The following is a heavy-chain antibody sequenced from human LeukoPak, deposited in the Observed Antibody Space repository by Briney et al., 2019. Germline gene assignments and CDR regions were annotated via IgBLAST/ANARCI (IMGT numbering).Heavy chain of an antibody. CDR2: IYPNSGAT. V-gene: IGHV1-2*02. CDR3: ARGKQDGTDYHSRNFDF. Sequence: GASVKVSCKASGYSFGDYYIHWVRQAPGQGPEWMGWIYPNSGATNYAHNFQGKVTMTRDTSTSTVYMDLSSLTSDDTAVYHCARGKQDGTDYHSRNFDFWGQGTLVTVSS. CDR1: GYSFGDYY. D-gene: IGHD2-8*02. J-gene: IGHJ4*02.